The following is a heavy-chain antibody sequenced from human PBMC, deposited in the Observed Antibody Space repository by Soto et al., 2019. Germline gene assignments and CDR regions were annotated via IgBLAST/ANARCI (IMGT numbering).Heavy chain of an antibody. J-gene: IGHJ4*02. V-gene: IGHV3-21*01. D-gene: IGHD3-22*01. CDR3: ARIGPYDSSGYYDY. Sequence: EVHLVESGGGLVKPGGSLRLSCGASGFTFSSYSMNWVRQAPGKGLEWVSSISSSSSYIYYADSVKGRFTISRDNAKNSLYLQMNSLRAEDTAVYYCARIGPYDSSGYYDYWGQGTLVTVSS. CDR2: ISSSSSYI. CDR1: GFTFSSYS.